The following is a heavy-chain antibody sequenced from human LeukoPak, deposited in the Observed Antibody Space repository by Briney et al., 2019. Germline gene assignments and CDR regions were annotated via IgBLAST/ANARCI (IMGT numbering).Heavy chain of an antibody. CDR2: ISWDADNT. V-gene: IGHV3-43*01. D-gene: IGHD6-19*01. CDR1: GFTFDDYT. Sequence: GGSLRLSCAASGFTFDDYTMSWVRQAPGKGLEWVALISWDADNTYYADSVKGRFTISRDNSKNSLYLQMNSLRTEDTALYYCAKGNSIAVSAFFDYWGQGTLVTGSS. J-gene: IGHJ4*02. CDR3: AKGNSIAVSAFFDY.